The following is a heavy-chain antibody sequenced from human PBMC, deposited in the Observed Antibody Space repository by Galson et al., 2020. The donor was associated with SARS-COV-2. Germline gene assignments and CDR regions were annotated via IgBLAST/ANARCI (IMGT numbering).Heavy chain of an antibody. D-gene: IGHD2-2*01. CDR2: IYTSGST. J-gene: IGHJ3*02. CDR3: ARDVGYCNSISCPIFDAFDI. CDR1: GGSISRYY. V-gene: IGHV4-4*07. Sequence: ASETLSLTCTVSGGSISRYYWSWIRQPAGKGLEWIGRIYTSGSTNYNPSLKSRVTMSVDTSKNQFSLNLSSVTAADTAVYFCARDVGYCNSISCPIFDAFDIWGQGTMVTVSS.